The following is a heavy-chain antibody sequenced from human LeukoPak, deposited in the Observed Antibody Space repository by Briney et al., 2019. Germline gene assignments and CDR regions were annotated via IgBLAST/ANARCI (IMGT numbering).Heavy chain of an antibody. CDR2: ISGSGGST. CDR1: GFTFSSYG. V-gene: IGHV3-23*01. Sequence: GGTLRLSCAASGFTFSSYGMSWVRQAPGKGLEWVSAISGSGGSTYYADSVKGRFTISRDNSKNTLYLQMNSLRAEDTAVYYCAKVVPPTDYGSGSYFWDPYYFDYWGQGTLVTVSS. D-gene: IGHD3-10*01. J-gene: IGHJ4*02. CDR3: AKVVPPTDYGSGSYFWDPYYFDY.